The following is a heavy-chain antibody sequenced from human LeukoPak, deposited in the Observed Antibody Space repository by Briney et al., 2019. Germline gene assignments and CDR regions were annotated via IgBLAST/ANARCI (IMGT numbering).Heavy chain of an antibody. CDR1: GGSISSSNW. V-gene: IGHV4-4*02. D-gene: IGHD5-24*01. Sequence: SETLSLTCAVSGGSISSSNWWSWVRQPPGKGLEWIGEIYHSGSTNYNPSLKSRVTISVDKSKNQFSLQLSSVTAADTAVYYCARGEMATIEDAFDIWGQGTMVTVSS. CDR2: IYHSGST. J-gene: IGHJ3*02. CDR3: ARGEMATIEDAFDI.